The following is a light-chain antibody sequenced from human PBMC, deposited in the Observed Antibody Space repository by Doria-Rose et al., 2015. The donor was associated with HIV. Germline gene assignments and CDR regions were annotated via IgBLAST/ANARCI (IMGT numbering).Light chain of an antibody. Sequence: EIVMTQSPGTLSLSPGERATLSCRASQSFSSTYLAWYQQNPGQAPSHLIYDGSTSATGIPDRFSASGSGTDFTLTINRLEPEDFALYYCHQYGTSWTFGQGTKVEI. CDR2: DGS. J-gene: IGKJ1*01. V-gene: IGKV3-20*01. CDR3: HQYGTSWT. CDR1: QSFSSTY.